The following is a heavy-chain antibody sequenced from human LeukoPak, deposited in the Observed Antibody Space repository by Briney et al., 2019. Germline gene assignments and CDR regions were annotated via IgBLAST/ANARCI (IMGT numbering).Heavy chain of an antibody. CDR1: GYTFTGYY. D-gene: IGHD6-13*01. V-gene: IGHV1-2*02. CDR2: INPNSGGT. Sequence: ASVKVSCRASGYTFTGYYMHWVRQTPGQGLEWMGWINPNSGGTKYIQKFQGRVTMTRVTSISTAYMELSRLRSDDTAVYYCARDPIAAAGIGPPYYMDVWGKGTTVTVSS. J-gene: IGHJ6*03. CDR3: ARDPIAAAGIGPPYYMDV.